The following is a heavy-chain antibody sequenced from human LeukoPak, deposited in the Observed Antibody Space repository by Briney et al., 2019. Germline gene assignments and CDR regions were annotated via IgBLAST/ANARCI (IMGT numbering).Heavy chain of an antibody. CDR2: ITGNGGST. D-gene: IGHD3-22*01. CDR3: AKFRDNSGPRGGFDH. V-gene: IGHV3-23*01. Sequence: GGSLRLSCAASGFTFTNFEMNWVRQAPGKGLEWVSAITGNGGSTYYADSVKGRFTISRDNSKNMLHLQMNSLRVEDTAVYYCAKFRDNSGPRGGFDHWGQGTLVTVSS. J-gene: IGHJ5*02. CDR1: GFTFTNFE.